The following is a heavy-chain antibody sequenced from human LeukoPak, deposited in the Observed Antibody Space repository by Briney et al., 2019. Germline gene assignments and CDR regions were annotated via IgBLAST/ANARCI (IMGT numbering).Heavy chain of an antibody. CDR2: IYSGGTT. CDR1: GFTFSSYS. V-gene: IGHV3-53*01. J-gene: IGHJ4*02. CDR3: ASLEGSGSYYPRYFDY. Sequence: GGSLRLSCAASGFTFSSYSMNWVRQAPGKGLEWVSVIYSGGTTYYADSVRGRFTISRDNSKRTLYLEMNSLRAEDTAVYYCASLEGSGSYYPRYFDYWGQGTLVTVSS. D-gene: IGHD3-10*01.